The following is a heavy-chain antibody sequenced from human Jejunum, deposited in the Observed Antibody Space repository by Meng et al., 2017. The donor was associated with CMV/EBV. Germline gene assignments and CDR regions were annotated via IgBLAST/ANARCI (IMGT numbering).Heavy chain of an antibody. J-gene: IGHJ4*02. Sequence: QVQRQQWGAGLLRPSETLSLTCAVYGGSVSGHYWSWIRQTPGKGLEWIGEMNPSGVTIYNPSLKGRVTISVDTSKNQFSLKLTSVTAADTALYYCARELGYCSGGNCYGGTFDYWGQGTLVTVSS. V-gene: IGHV4-34*02. CDR1: GGSVSGHY. CDR2: MNPSGVT. CDR3: ARELGYCSGGNCYGGTFDY. D-gene: IGHD2-15*01.